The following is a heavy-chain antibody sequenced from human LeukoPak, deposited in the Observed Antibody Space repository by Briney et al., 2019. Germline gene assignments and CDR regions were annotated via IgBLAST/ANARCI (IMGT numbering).Heavy chain of an antibody. CDR1: GFSFSVFW. J-gene: IGHJ6*03. CDR2: IKTDGSIT. Sequence: GGSLRLSCAASGFSFSVFWMHWVRHAPGKGPVWVSRIKTDGSITDYADSVKGRFTISRDNAKNTLYLQMNSLRAEDTAVYYCAREADIVVVPAAIPHYYYYYMDVWGKGTTVTVSS. V-gene: IGHV3-74*01. D-gene: IGHD2-2*02. CDR3: AREADIVVVPAAIPHYYYYYMDV.